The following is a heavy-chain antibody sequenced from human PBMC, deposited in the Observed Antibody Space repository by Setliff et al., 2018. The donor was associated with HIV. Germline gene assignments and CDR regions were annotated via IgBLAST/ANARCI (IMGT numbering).Heavy chain of an antibody. D-gene: IGHD3-3*01. Sequence: GESLKISCKGSGYSFTNYWIGWVRQMPGKGLEWKAFIYPGDYHTTYSPSFQGQVTISVDKSINTAYLQWNSLKAADTAMYYCARQPTDTSGYNNWFDSWGQGTLVTVSS. J-gene: IGHJ5*01. V-gene: IGHV5-51*01. CDR1: GYSFTNYW. CDR2: IYPGDYHT. CDR3: ARQPTDTSGYNNWFDS.